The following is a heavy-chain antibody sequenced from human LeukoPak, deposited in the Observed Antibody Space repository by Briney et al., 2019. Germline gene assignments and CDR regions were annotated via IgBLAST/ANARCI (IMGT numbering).Heavy chain of an antibody. Sequence: GGSLRLSCAASGFTFSSYSMNWVRQAPGKWLEWVSSISSSSSYICYADSVKGRFTISRDNAKNSLYLQMNSLRAEDTAVYYCARVSYRLQLFDYWGQGTLVTVSS. J-gene: IGHJ4*02. D-gene: IGHD5-24*01. CDR2: ISSSSSYI. CDR1: GFTFSSYS. V-gene: IGHV3-21*01. CDR3: ARVSYRLQLFDY.